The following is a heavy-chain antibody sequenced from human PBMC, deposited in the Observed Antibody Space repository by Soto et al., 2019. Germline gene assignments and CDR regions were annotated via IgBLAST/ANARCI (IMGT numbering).Heavy chain of an antibody. D-gene: IGHD4-4*01. Sequence: SGTMSLTCTVSGGYLGSYYWSWIRPPPGKGLDWIGYVFYTGRANYNASLKSRVSISLDTSNYQFSLKLSSVTAADTAVYYCARDGDGRMTTNPYYYNGMDVWGPGTTVTVSS. V-gene: IGHV4-59*01. CDR2: VFYTGRA. CDR3: ARDGDGRMTTNPYYYNGMDV. J-gene: IGHJ6*02. CDR1: GGYLGSYY.